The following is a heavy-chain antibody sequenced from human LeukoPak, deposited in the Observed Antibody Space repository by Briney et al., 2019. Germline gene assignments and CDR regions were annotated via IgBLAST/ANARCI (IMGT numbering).Heavy chain of an antibody. CDR3: ARGVPAAALYYFDY. CDR1: GFTFSSYW. Sequence: GGSLRLSCAASGFTFSSYWMSWVRQAPGKGLELVANIKQDGSEKYYVDSVKGRFTISRDNAKNSLYLQMNSLRAEDTAVYYCARGVPAAALYYFDYWGQGTLVIVSS. CDR2: IKQDGSEK. D-gene: IGHD2-2*01. V-gene: IGHV3-7*01. J-gene: IGHJ4*02.